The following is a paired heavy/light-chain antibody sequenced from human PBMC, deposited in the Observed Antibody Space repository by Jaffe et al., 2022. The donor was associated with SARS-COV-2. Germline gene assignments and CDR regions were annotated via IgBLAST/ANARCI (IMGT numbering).Light chain of an antibody. J-gene: IGKJ4*01. CDR1: QNINTN. V-gene: IGKV1-39*01. CDR3: QQSYSIPLT. Sequence: DIQMSQTPSSLSASVGDRVTITCRASQNINTNLNWYQQKPGKAPKLLIYAASSLQSGVPLRFSGSGSGTDFTLIISSLQPEDFATYFCQQSYSIPLTFGGGTKVEI. CDR2: AAS.
Heavy chain of an antibody. CDR3: ARDRGGVNYGDFDY. J-gene: IGHJ4*02. Sequence: QVHLVQSGAEVKKPGASVKVSCKPSGYLFAAKYIHWVRQAPGQGLEWVGWINPNDGGTLYAQTFQGRVTMTRDTSITTVYMEVSRLTSEDTAIYYCARDRGGVNYGDFDYWGQGTLVTVSS. CDR2: INPNDGGT. CDR1: GYLFAAKY. D-gene: IGHD2-15*01. V-gene: IGHV1-2*02.